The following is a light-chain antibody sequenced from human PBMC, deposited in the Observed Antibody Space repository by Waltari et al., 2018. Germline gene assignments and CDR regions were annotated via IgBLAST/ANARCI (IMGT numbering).Light chain of an antibody. CDR3: QSYDSSNVV. CDR2: EDN. Sequence: NFMLTQPHSVSESPGQTVTISCTRGSGSIASNYVQWYQQRPGSAPTTVIYEDNQRPSGVPDRFSGSIDSSSNSASLTISGLKTEDEADYYCQSYDSSNVVFGGGTKLTVL. CDR1: SGSIASNY. V-gene: IGLV6-57*03. J-gene: IGLJ2*01.